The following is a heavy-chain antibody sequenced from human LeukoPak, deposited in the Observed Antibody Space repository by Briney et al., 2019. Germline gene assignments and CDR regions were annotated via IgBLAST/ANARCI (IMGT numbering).Heavy chain of an antibody. Sequence: GGSLRLSCAASGFTVSSNYMSWVRQAPGKGLQWVSGISGSGGSTYYADSVKGRFTISRDNSKNTLYLQMNSLRAEDTAVYYCARSGLSRFGFWGQGTLVTVSS. CDR2: ISGSGGST. CDR1: GFTVSSNY. D-gene: IGHD2/OR15-2a*01. CDR3: ARSGLSRFGF. J-gene: IGHJ4*02. V-gene: IGHV3-23*01.